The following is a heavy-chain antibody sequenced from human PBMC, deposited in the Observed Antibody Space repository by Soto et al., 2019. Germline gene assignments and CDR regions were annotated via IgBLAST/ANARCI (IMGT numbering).Heavy chain of an antibody. J-gene: IGHJ6*02. CDR2: TYYRSKWYN. V-gene: IGHV6-1*01. CDR1: GDSVSSNSAA. D-gene: IGHD3-3*01. Sequence: SQTLSLTCAISGDSVSSNSAAWNWIRQSPSRGLEWLGRTYYRSKWYNDYAVSVKSRITINPDTSKNQFSLQLNSVTPEDTAVYYCARVFKEVDFWSGDYYYYGMDAWGQGTTVTVSS. CDR3: ARVFKEVDFWSGDYYYYGMDA.